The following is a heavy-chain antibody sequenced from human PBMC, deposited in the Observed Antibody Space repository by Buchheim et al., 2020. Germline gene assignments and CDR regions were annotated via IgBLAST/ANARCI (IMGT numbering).Heavy chain of an antibody. J-gene: IGHJ2*01. D-gene: IGHD6-13*01. CDR2: IYSGGST. Sequence: EVQLVESGGGLVQPGGSLRLSCAASGFTVSSNYMSWVRQAPGKGLEWVSVIYSGGSTYYADSVKGRFTISSDNSHNTLYLQMNSLRAEETAVYYCARDQYSSSWYWYFDLWGRGTL. V-gene: IGHV3-66*02. CDR1: GFTVSSNY. CDR3: ARDQYSSSWYWYFDL.